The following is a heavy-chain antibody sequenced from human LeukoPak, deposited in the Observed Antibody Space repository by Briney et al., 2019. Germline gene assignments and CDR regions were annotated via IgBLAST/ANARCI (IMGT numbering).Heavy chain of an antibody. J-gene: IGHJ3*02. V-gene: IGHV1-69*04. CDR3: AKDRVGAHPYDAFDI. Sequence: SVKVSCKASGGTFSSYAISWVRQAPGQGLEWMGRIIPILGIANYAQKFQGRVTITADKSTSTAYMELSSLRAEDTAVYYCAKDRVGAHPYDAFDIWGQGTMVTVSS. CDR1: GGTFSSYA. CDR2: IIPILGIA. D-gene: IGHD1-26*01.